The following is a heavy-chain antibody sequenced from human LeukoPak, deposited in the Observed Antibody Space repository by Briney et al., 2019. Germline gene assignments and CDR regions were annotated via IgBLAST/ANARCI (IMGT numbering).Heavy chain of an antibody. V-gene: IGHV1-2*02. J-gene: IGHJ5*02. CDR1: GHTFTGYY. D-gene: IGHD3-22*01. Sequence: ASVKVSCKASGHTFTGYYMHWVRQAPGQGLEWMGWINPNSGGTNYAQKFQGRVTMTRDASISTAYMELSRLRSDDTAVYYCARGYYDSSGYRFAGWFDPWGQGTLVTVSS. CDR2: INPNSGGT. CDR3: ARGYYDSSGYRFAGWFDP.